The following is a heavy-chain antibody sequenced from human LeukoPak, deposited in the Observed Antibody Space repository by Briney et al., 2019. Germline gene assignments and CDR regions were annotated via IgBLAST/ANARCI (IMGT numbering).Heavy chain of an antibody. J-gene: IGHJ4*02. CDR1: GGSISSYY. CDR3: ARVRSHGSGPEDFDY. V-gene: IGHV4-59*01. D-gene: IGHD3-10*01. Sequence: SETLSLACTVSGGSISSYYWGWIRQPPGKGLEWIGYIYYSGSTNYNPSLKSRVTISVDTSKNQFSLKLRSVTAADTAVYYCARVRSHGSGPEDFDYWGQGTLVTVSS. CDR2: IYYSGST.